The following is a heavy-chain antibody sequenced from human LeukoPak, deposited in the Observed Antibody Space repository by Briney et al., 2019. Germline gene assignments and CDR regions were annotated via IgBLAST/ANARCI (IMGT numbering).Heavy chain of an antibody. CDR2: ISNSGSTI. D-gene: IGHD4-17*01. Sequence: GGSLRLSCAASGFTLSDYYMSWIRQTPGKGLEWVSYISNSGSTIYYADSVKGRFTISRDNAKNSLYLQMNSLRAEDTAVYYCARAVDGDYGPYYYGMDVWGQGTTVTVSS. V-gene: IGHV3-11*01. CDR1: GFTLSDYY. J-gene: IGHJ6*02. CDR3: ARAVDGDYGPYYYGMDV.